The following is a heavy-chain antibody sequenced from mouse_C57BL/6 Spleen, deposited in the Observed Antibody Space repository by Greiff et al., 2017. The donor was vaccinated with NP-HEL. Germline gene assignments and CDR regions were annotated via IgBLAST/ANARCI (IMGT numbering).Heavy chain of an antibody. CDR3: ARGGDEGYYAMDC. D-gene: IGHD3-3*01. CDR1: GYTFTSYW. CDR2: IDPSDSET. V-gene: IGHV1-52*01. Sequence: QVQLQQPGAELVRPGSSVKLSCKASGYTFTSYWMHWVKQRPIQGLEWIGNIDPSDSETHYNQKFKDKATLTVDKSSSTAYMQLSSLTSEDSAVYNCARGGDEGYYAMDCWGQGTSVTVSS. J-gene: IGHJ4*01.